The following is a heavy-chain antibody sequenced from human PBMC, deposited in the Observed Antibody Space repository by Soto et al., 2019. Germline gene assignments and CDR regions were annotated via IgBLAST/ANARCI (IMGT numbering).Heavy chain of an antibody. CDR3: ASHPLTMTYLDY. CDR1: GFTFSSYW. Sequence: EVQLVESGGGLVQPGGSLRLSCAASGFTFSSYWMHWVRQAPGKGLVWVSRINSDGSSTSYADSVKGRFTISRDSAKNTVYLQMNSLRAEDTAVYYCASHPLTMTYLDYWGQGTLVTVSS. CDR2: INSDGSST. D-gene: IGHD3-22*01. V-gene: IGHV3-74*01. J-gene: IGHJ4*02.